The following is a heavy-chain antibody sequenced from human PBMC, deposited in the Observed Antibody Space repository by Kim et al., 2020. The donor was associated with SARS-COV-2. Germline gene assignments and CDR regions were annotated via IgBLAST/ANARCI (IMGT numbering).Heavy chain of an antibody. J-gene: IGHJ3*02. CDR3: AKDLGLELHNCAFDI. Sequence: DSARGRFNIYRDNTKKTLYLQMNSLRAEDTAVYYCAKDLGLELHNCAFDIWGQGTMVTVSS. V-gene: IGHV3-23*01. D-gene: IGHD1-7*01.